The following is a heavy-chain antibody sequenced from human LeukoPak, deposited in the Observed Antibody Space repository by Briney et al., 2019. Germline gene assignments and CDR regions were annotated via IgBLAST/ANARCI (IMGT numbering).Heavy chain of an antibody. Sequence: SETLSLTCTVSGGSISSYYWSWIRQPAGKGLEWIGRIYTSGSTNYNPSLKSRVTMSVDTSKNQFSLKLSSVTAADTAVYYCARAGFGMAPHRGTPFDYWGQGTLVTVSS. CDR2: IYTSGST. CDR1: GGSISSYY. V-gene: IGHV4-4*07. J-gene: IGHJ4*02. D-gene: IGHD3-10*01. CDR3: ARAGFGMAPHRGTPFDY.